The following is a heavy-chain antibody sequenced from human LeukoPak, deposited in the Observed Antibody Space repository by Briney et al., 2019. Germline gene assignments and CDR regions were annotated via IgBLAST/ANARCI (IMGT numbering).Heavy chain of an antibody. CDR1: GGSISNYF. Sequence: SETLSLTCTVSGGSISNYFWSWIRQPPGKGLECIGYIYYSDSTNYNPSLKSRVTVSVDTSKNQFSLKLSSVTAADTAVYYCAKGGSRGQLWLATSFDYWGQGTLVTVSS. J-gene: IGHJ4*02. D-gene: IGHD5-18*01. V-gene: IGHV4-59*01. CDR2: IYYSDST. CDR3: AKGGSRGQLWLATSFDY.